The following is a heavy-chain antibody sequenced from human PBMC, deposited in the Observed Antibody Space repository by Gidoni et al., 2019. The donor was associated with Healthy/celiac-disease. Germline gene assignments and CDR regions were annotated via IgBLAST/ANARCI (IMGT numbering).Heavy chain of an antibody. D-gene: IGHD3-9*01. CDR1: GGSINSRGYY. CDR2: IYDSWTT. J-gene: IGHJ5*02. V-gene: IGHV4-31*01. Sequence: QLQLQESGPRLGNPSQALYLTGACPGGSINSRGYYWRWIRQHRGKGLEWIGYIYDSWTTYYNPSLKSLVTISVDTSKNQFSLKLSSVTAADTAVYYCARDHRILGFDPWGQGTLVTVSS. CDR3: ARDHRILGFDP.